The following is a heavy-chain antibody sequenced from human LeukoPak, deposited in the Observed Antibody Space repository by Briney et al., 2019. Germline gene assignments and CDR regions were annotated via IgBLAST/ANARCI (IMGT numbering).Heavy chain of an antibody. Sequence: GGSLRLSCAASGFTFSTSPMNWVRQAPGKGPEWVSYISSSSGTIYYADSVKGRFTISRDNAENSLYLQMNSLRAEDTAVYYCARGPGSGHYFDYWGQGTLVTISS. CDR3: ARGPGSGHYFDY. J-gene: IGHJ4*02. CDR2: ISSSSGTI. CDR1: GFTFSTSP. D-gene: IGHD2-15*01. V-gene: IGHV3-48*04.